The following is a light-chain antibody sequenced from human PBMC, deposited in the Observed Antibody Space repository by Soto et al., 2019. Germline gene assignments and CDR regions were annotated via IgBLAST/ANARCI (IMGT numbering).Light chain of an antibody. CDR2: KAS. CDR3: QQYNSFRA. J-gene: IGKJ1*01. V-gene: IGKV1-5*03. CDR1: QTISTW. Sequence: DIQMTQSPSTLSASVGDRVTISFRASQTISTWLAWYQQKPGKAPKLLISKASSLESGVPSRFSGSGSGTEFTLTISSLQPDDFATYYCQQYNSFRAFGQGTKVDIK.